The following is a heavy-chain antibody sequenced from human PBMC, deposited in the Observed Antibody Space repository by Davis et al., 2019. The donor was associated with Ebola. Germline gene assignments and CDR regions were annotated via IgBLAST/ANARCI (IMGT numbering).Heavy chain of an antibody. J-gene: IGHJ4*02. CDR1: GFTFSFYW. CDR2: INNDGTST. D-gene: IGHD4-23*01. CDR3: ARGGAVAPD. V-gene: IGHV3-74*01. Sequence: PGGSLRLSCVGSGFTFSFYWMNWVRQVPGKGLVWVSRINNDGTSTNYTDSVRGRFTISRDNAKNTLYLQMNSLRVEDTAVYFCARGGAVAPDWGQGTLVTVSS.